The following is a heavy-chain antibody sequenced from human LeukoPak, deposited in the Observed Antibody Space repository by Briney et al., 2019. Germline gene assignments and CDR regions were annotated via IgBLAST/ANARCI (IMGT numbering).Heavy chain of an antibody. CDR1: GDSMSSYY. D-gene: IGHD2-15*01. Sequence: SETLSLTCTVSGDSMSSYYWNWIRQPPGKGREWIGFIYNSGGTNYNPSLKSRVTISLDTSKNQFSLQLKFVTTSDTAVYYCASGDMKGAFDIWGQGTMVTVSS. V-gene: IGHV4-59*01. CDR2: IYNSGGT. J-gene: IGHJ3*02. CDR3: ASGDMKGAFDI.